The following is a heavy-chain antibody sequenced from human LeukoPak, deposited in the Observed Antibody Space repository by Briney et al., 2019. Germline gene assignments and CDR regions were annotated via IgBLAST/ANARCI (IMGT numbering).Heavy chain of an antibody. J-gene: IGHJ4*02. CDR3: ARVWSGYYSDY. V-gene: IGHV1-46*01. Sequence: GSVKVSCKASGYTFTSYYMHWVRQAPGQGLEWMGIINPSGGSTSYAQKFQGRVTMTRDTSTSTVYMELSSLRSEDTAVYYCARVWSGYYSDYWGQGTLVTVSS. D-gene: IGHD3-3*01. CDR2: INPSGGST. CDR1: GYTFTSYY.